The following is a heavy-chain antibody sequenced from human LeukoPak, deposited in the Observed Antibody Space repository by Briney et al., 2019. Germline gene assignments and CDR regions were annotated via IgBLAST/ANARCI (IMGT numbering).Heavy chain of an antibody. J-gene: IGHJ1*01. V-gene: IGHV3-21*01. Sequence: GGSLTLFCAASGLTFSNYNMNWARHTRGKGREGVSSISRTSTSMNYSDSVTGRFTISRDNAKNSLFLQMNSLRAEDTTVYYCTRGPAAMITDWGQGTLVTVSS. CDR2: ISRTSTSM. CDR3: TRGPAAMITD. D-gene: IGHD5-18*01. CDR1: GLTFSNYN.